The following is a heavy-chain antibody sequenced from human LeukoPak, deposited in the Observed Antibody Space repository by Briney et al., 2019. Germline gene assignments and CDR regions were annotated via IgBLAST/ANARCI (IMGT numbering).Heavy chain of an antibody. J-gene: IGHJ4*02. CDR2: IKQDGSEK. CDR1: GFTFSSYR. Sequence: GGSLRLSCAASGFTFSSYRMSWVRQAPGKGLEWVANIKQDGSEKYYVDSVKGRFTISRDNAKNSLYLQMNSLRAEDTAVYYCASIEGLWELPPIDYWGQGTLVTVSS. CDR3: ASIEGLWELPPIDY. V-gene: IGHV3-7*01. D-gene: IGHD1-26*01.